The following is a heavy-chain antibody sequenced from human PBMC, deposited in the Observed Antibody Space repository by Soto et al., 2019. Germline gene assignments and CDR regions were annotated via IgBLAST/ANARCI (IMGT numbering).Heavy chain of an antibody. Sequence: QVQLQESGPGLVKPSETLSLTCTVSGGSISSADYYWSWIRQPPGKALALIGYVYYRGSIYYNPSLESRISISVDTSKNQFSLKLTSVTAADTAMYFCARVTFTPMWFDSWGQGTLVTVS. V-gene: IGHV4-30-4*01. J-gene: IGHJ5*01. CDR3: ARVTFTPMWFDS. CDR2: VYYRGSI. CDR1: GGSISSADYY.